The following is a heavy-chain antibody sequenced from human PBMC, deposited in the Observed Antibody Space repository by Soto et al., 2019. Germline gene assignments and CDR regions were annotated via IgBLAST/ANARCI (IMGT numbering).Heavy chain of an antibody. D-gene: IGHD2-2*01. V-gene: IGHV1-69*13. Sequence: ASVKVSCKASGGTFSSYAISWVRQAPGQGLEWMGGIIPIFGTANYAQKFQGRVTITADESTSTAYMELSSLRSEDTAVYYCAREKLAIGYCSSTSCYHFDYWGQGTLVTVSS. CDR1: GGTFSSYA. CDR2: IIPIFGTA. J-gene: IGHJ4*02. CDR3: AREKLAIGYCSSTSCYHFDY.